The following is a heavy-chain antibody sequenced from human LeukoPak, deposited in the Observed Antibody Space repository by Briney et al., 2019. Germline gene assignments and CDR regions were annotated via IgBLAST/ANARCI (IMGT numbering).Heavy chain of an antibody. CDR2: ILNDGSQE. CDR1: GFTFSSYG. V-gene: IGHV3-33*01. D-gene: IGHD3-16*01. J-gene: IGHJ3*02. CDR3: ARDDALGDNALDI. Sequence: EGSLRLSCAASGFTFSSYGMHWVRQAPGKGLEWVAVILNDGSQEKYADSLKGRFTISRDNSKNTLFLQMNSLRAEDTAVYYCARDDALGDNALDIWGQGTMVTVSS.